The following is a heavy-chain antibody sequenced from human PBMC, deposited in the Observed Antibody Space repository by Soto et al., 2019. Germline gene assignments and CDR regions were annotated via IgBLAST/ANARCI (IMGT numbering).Heavy chain of an antibody. D-gene: IGHD3-22*01. J-gene: IGHJ6*02. V-gene: IGHV3-33*01. Sequence: QVQLVESGGGVVQPGRSLRLFCAASGFTFSSYGMHWVRQAPGKGLEWVAVIWYDGSNKYYADSVKGRFTISRDNSKNTLYLQMNSLRAEDTAVYYCARVESYYYDSSGHYYYYGMDVWGQGTTVTVSS. CDR2: IWYDGSNK. CDR1: GFTFSSYG. CDR3: ARVESYYYDSSGHYYYYGMDV.